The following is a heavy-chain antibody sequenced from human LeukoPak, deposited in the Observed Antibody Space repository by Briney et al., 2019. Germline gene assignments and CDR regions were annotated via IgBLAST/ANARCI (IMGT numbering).Heavy chain of an antibody. J-gene: IGHJ4*02. CDR3: ARRVNRVFDY. V-gene: IGHV4-4*09. Sequence: SETLSLTCTVSGGSISYYYWSWIRQPPGKGLEWIGYIYSSGTTNYNPSLKSRVTISVDASKNRFSLKLNPVTAADTAVYYCARRVNRVFDYWGQGTLVTVSS. CDR1: GGSISYYY. D-gene: IGHD1-14*01. CDR2: IYSSGTT.